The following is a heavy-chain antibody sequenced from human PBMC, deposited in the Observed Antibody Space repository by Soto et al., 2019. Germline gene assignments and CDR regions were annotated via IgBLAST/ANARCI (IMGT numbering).Heavy chain of an antibody. CDR3: AKGHLGSCSGARCHYFDY. D-gene: IGHD2-15*01. J-gene: IGHJ4*02. V-gene: IGHV3-23*01. CDR2: FISSGTNK. Sequence: EVQLLESGGGLVQPGGSLRLSCAASGFTFNNYAMNCVRQAPGKRLEWVSSFISSGTNKYYADSGKSRFTISRYNANNTGYLHMNRLRPDDTAIYDWAKGHLGSCSGARCHYFDYWGQGALLTVSS. CDR1: GFTFNNYA.